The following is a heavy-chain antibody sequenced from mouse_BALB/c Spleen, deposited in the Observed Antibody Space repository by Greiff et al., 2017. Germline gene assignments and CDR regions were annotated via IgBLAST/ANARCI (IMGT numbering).Heavy chain of an antibody. J-gene: IGHJ1*01. Sequence: EVQLVESGTVLARPGASVKMSCKASGYSFTSYWMHWVKQRPGQGLEWIGAIYPGNSDTSYNQKFKGKAKLTAVTSASTAYMELSSLTNEDSAVYYCTDGNYGWYFDVWGAGTTVTVSS. CDR2: IYPGNSDT. D-gene: IGHD2-1*01. CDR3: TDGNYGWYFDV. V-gene: IGHV1-5*01. CDR1: GYSFTSYW.